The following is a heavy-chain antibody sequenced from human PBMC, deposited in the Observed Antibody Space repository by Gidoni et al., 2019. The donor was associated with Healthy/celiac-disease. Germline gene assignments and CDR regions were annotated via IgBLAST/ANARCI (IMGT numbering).Heavy chain of an antibody. CDR1: GGTFSSSA. CDR3: ARAGVIADYDILTGYYTPYYYYYYMDV. J-gene: IGHJ6*03. CDR2: IIPIFGTA. Sequence: QVQLVQSGAEVKKPGSSVKVSCKASGGTFSSSAISWVRQAPGQGLEWMGGIIPIFGTANYAQKFQGRVTITADKSTSTAYMELSSLRSEDTAVYYCARAGVIADYDILTGYYTPYYYYYYMDVWGKGTTVTVSS. V-gene: IGHV1-69*06. D-gene: IGHD3-9*01.